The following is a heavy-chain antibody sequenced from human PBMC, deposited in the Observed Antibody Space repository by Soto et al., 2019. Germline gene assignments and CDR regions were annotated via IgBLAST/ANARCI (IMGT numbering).Heavy chain of an antibody. CDR2: IIPIFGTA. D-gene: IGHD6-13*01. Sequence: ASVKVSCKASGGTFSSYAISWVRQAPGQGLEWMGGIIPIFGTANYAQKFQGRVTITADESTSTAYMELSSLRSEDTAVYYCARSIAAHNYYYYGMDVWGQGTTVTVSS. CDR3: ARSIAAHNYYYYGMDV. J-gene: IGHJ6*02. V-gene: IGHV1-69*13. CDR1: GGTFSSYA.